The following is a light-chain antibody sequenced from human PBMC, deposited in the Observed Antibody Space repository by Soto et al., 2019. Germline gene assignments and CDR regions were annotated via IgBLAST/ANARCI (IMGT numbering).Light chain of an antibody. J-gene: IGLJ2*01. CDR3: QTWGTGILV. CDR2: LNSDGSH. Sequence: QSVLTQAPSASASLGASVKLTCTLSSGHSSYAIAWHQQQPEGGPRYLMKLNSDGSHNKGGGIPDRFSDSSSGAERYLTISSLQSEDEADYYCQTWGTGILVFGGGTKLTVL. V-gene: IGLV4-69*01. CDR1: SGHSSYA.